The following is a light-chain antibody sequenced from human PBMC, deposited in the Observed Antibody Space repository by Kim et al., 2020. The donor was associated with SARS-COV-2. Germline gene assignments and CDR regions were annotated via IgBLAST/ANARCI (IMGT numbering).Light chain of an antibody. Sequence: DVVMTQSPLSLPVTLGQPASISCRSSQSLVHGDGNTYLDWFLQRPSQSPRRLIYKVSNRDAGVPDRFSGSGSVTDFALRISRVKAGDVGLFYYVQASNWPLTFGGRTKVDIK. CDR1: QSLVHGDGNTY. J-gene: IGKJ4*01. CDR3: VQASNWPLT. CDR2: KVS. V-gene: IGKV2-30*02.